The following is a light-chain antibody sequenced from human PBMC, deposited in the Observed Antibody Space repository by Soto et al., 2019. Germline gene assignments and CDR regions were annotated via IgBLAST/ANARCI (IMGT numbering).Light chain of an antibody. CDR3: SSSAGSTNLA. V-gene: IGLV2-8*01. Sequence: QSALTQPPSASGSPGQSVTISCTGTSRDVGGYNYVSWYQQHPGKAPKLLIYEVSERPSGVPDRFSGSKSGNTAYLTVSGLQAEDEADYYCSSSAGSTNLAFGGGTKVTV. CDR1: SRDVGGYNY. J-gene: IGLJ2*01. CDR2: EVS.